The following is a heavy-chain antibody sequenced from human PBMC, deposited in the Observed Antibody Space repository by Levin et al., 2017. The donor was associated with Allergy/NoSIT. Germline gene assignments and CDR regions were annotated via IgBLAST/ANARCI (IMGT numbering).Heavy chain of an antibody. CDR3: AKDIGVEDDFWSGYYSHYDYGMDV. V-gene: IGHV3-9*01. Sequence: GGSLRLSCAASGFTFDDYAMHWVRQAPGKGLEWVSGISWNSGSIGYADSVKGRFTISRDNAKNSLYLQMNSLRAEDTALYYCAKDIGVEDDFWSGYYSHYDYGMDVWGQGTTVTVSS. J-gene: IGHJ6*02. CDR2: ISWNSGSI. CDR1: GFTFDDYA. D-gene: IGHD3-3*01.